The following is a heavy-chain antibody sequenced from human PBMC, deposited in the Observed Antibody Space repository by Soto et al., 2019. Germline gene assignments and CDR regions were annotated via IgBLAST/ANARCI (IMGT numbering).Heavy chain of an antibody. V-gene: IGHV3-48*02. J-gene: IGHJ3*02. CDR2: ISSSGTTM. CDR3: ARDRVERRGAFAI. Sequence: EVQLVESGGGLVQPGGSLRLSCAASGFTFSSYSMNWVRQAPGKGLEWVSYISSSGTTMYYADSVKGRFTISRDKAKDSLYLQMNSLRDEDTAVYNCARDRVERRGAFAIWGRGTMVTVSS. CDR1: GFTFSSYS. D-gene: IGHD1-1*01.